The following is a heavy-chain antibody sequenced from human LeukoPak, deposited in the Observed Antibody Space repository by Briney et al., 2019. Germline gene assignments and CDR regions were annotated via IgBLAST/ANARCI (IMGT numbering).Heavy chain of an antibody. D-gene: IGHD6-19*01. V-gene: IGHV3-30*03. CDR2: ISYDGSNK. CDR1: GFTFSSYG. Sequence: PGGSLRLSCAASGFTFSSYGMHWVRQAPGKGLEWVAVISYDGSNKYYADSVKGRFTISRDNAKNSLYLQMNSLRAEDTAVYYCARDTIAVAGTPEYFQHWGQGTLVTVSS. CDR3: ARDTIAVAGTPEYFQH. J-gene: IGHJ1*01.